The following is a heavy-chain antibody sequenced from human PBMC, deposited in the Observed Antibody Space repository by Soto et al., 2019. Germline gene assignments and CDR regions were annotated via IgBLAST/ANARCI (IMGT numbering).Heavy chain of an antibody. V-gene: IGHV4-4*07. D-gene: IGHD2-2*02. Sequence: SETLSLTCTVSGGSISSYYWSWIRQPAGKGLEWIGRIYTSGSTNYNPSLKSRVTMSVDTSKNQFSLKLSSVTAADTAVYYCAREGYCSGTSCYTGYFDLWGRGTLVTVSS. CDR3: AREGYCSGTSCYTGYFDL. J-gene: IGHJ2*01. CDR1: GGSISSYY. CDR2: IYTSGST.